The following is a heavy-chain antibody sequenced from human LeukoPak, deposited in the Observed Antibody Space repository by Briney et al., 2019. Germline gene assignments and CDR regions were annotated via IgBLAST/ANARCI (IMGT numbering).Heavy chain of an antibody. CDR1: GYTFTTYG. CDR2: ISVYNGDT. D-gene: IGHD6-6*01. Sequence: GASVKASCKPTGYTFTTYGISWVRQAPGQGLEWMGWISVYNGDTKYAQKFQGRVTMTTDTSTSTAYMELRSLRSDDTAVYYCARDSVAVRPGWFDPWGQGTLVTVSS. V-gene: IGHV1-18*01. J-gene: IGHJ5*02. CDR3: ARDSVAVRPGWFDP.